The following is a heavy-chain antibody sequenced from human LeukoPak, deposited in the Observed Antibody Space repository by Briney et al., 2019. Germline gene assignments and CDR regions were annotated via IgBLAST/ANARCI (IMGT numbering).Heavy chain of an antibody. D-gene: IGHD5-18*01. Sequence: GGSLRLSCEASGFTFSSYSMNWVRQAPGKGLEWVSSISSSSSYIYYADSVKGRFTISRDNAKNSLHLQMNSLRAEDTAVYYCARGTNTAMGVDNWGQGTLVTVSS. CDR2: ISSSSSYI. CDR3: ARGTNTAMGVDN. J-gene: IGHJ4*01. V-gene: IGHV3-21*01. CDR1: GFTFSSYS.